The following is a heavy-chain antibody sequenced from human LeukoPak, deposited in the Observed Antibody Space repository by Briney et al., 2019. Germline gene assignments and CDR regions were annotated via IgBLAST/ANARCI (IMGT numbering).Heavy chain of an antibody. Sequence: GSLRLSCAASGFIFGDYAMHWVRQAPGKGLEWVAAIAFDDTDRYCIDSVKGRFTISRDDSKNTLYLHMTSLRAEDTAVYYCTNSDDYGDYWGQGTLVTVSS. CDR3: TNSDDYGDY. J-gene: IGHJ4*02. V-gene: IGHV3-30*04. CDR1: GFIFGDYA. CDR2: IAFDDTDR.